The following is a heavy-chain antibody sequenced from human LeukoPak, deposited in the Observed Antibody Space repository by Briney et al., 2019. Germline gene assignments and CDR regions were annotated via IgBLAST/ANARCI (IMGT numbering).Heavy chain of an antibody. CDR3: AGGPLNYGDYPYADY. CDR2: ISAYNGNT. J-gene: IGHJ4*02. CDR1: GYTFTSYG. V-gene: IGHV1-18*04. Sequence: GASVKVSCKASGYTFTSYGISWVRQAPGQGLEWMGWISAYNGNTNYAQKLQGRVTMTTDTSTSTAYMELRSLRSDDTAVYYCAGGPLNYGDYPYADYWGQGTLVTVSS. D-gene: IGHD4-17*01.